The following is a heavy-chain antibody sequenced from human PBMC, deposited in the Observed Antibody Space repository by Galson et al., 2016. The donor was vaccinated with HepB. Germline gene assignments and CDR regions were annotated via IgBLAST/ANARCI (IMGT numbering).Heavy chain of an antibody. D-gene: IGHD1-20*01. V-gene: IGHV4-59*11. J-gene: IGHJ4*02. Sequence: ETLSLTCDVSDESIMTHYWSWIRQSPGKGLEWLGYTHSSGNSKYNPSLTSRVTMSLDTSRSRFSLRLRSVTAADTAVYCCARGTRFSYKWSFDSWGQGALVTVSS. CDR3: ARGTRFSYKWSFDS. CDR1: DESIMTHY. CDR2: THSSGNS.